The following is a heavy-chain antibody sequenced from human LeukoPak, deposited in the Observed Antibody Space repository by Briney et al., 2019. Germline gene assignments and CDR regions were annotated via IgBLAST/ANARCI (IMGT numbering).Heavy chain of an antibody. CDR1: GYTFTGYY. CDR2: INPNSGGT. V-gene: IGHV1-2*02. Sequence: ASVKVSCKASGYTFTGYYMHWVRQAPGQGLEWMGWINPNSGGTNYAQKFQGRVTMTRDTSISTAYMELSRLRSDDTAVYYCASEMIQNYYYYYMDVWGKGTTVTISS. CDR3: ASEMIQNYYYYYMDV. J-gene: IGHJ6*03. D-gene: IGHD3-16*01.